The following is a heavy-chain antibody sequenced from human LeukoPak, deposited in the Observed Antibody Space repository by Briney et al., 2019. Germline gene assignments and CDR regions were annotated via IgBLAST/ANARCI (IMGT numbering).Heavy chain of an antibody. J-gene: IGHJ4*02. CDR3: ARVSIYGDLYYFDY. CDR1: GYTFTSYA. D-gene: IGHD4-17*01. V-gene: IGHV1-3*01. CDR2: INAGNGNT. Sequence: ASVKVSCKASGYTFTSYAMHWVRQAPEQRLEWMGWINAGNGNTKYSLKFQGRVTITRDTSASTAYMELSSLRSEDTAVYYCARVSIYGDLYYFDYWGQGTLVTVSS.